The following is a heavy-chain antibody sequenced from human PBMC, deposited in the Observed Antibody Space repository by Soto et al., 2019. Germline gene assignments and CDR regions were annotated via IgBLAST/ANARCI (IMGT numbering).Heavy chain of an antibody. J-gene: IGHJ4*02. CDR3: ARSGTTSGWPWFGADY. D-gene: IGHD3-10*01. V-gene: IGHV3-72*01. CDR2: IRNKANSYTT. Sequence: EVQLVESGGGLVQPGGSLRLSCTASGFTFSDHYMDWVRQAPGKGLEWVGRIRNKANSYTTEYAASVTGRLTISRDDSKNSLYLQMNSLKTEDTAVYYYARSGTTSGWPWFGADYWGQGTLVTVSS. CDR1: GFTFSDHY.